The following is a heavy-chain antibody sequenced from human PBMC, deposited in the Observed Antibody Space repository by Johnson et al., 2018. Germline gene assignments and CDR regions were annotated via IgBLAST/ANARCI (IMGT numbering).Heavy chain of an antibody. V-gene: IGHV3-66*02. CDR2: IYSGGST. CDR1: GFTVSSNY. CDR3: AKDMYSAAAEGFFDL. J-gene: IGHJ2*01. Sequence: VQLVQSGGGLVQPGGSLRLSCAASGFTVSSNYMSWVRQAPGKGLEWVSVIYSGGSTYYADSVKGRFTISRDNAKNSLYLQMNSLRAEDTALYYCAKDMYSAAAEGFFDLWGRGTLVTVSS. D-gene: IGHD1-14*01.